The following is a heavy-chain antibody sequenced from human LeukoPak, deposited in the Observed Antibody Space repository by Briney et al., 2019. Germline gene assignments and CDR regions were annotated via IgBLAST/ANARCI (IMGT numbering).Heavy chain of an antibody. CDR1: GFTFSSYG. J-gene: IGHJ4*02. Sequence: GRSLRLSCAASGFTFSSYGMHWVRQAPGKGLEWVAVIWYDGSNKYYADSVKGRFTISRDNSKNTLYLQMNSLRAEDTAVYYCARESGYYDSSGYYWGYFDYWGQGTLVTVSS. V-gene: IGHV3-30*19. CDR3: ARESGYYDSSGYYWGYFDY. CDR2: IWYDGSNK. D-gene: IGHD3-22*01.